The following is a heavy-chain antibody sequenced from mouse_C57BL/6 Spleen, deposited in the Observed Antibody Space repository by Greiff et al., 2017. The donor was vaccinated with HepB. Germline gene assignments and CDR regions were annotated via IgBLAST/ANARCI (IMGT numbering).Heavy chain of an antibody. J-gene: IGHJ2*01. D-gene: IGHD1-1*01. Sequence: VQLQQSGPVLVKPGASVKMSCKASGYTFTDYYMNWVKQSHGKSLEWIGVINPYNGGTSYNQKFKGKATLTVDKSSSTAYMELNSLTSEDSAVYYCARGYYYGSSSPDYWGQGTTLTVSS. CDR3: ARGYYYGSSSPDY. V-gene: IGHV1-19*01. CDR2: INPYNGGT. CDR1: GYTFTDYY.